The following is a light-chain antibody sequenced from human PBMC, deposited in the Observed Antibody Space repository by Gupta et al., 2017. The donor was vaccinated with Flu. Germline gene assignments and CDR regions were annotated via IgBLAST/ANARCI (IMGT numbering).Light chain of an antibody. J-gene: IGLJ3*02. V-gene: IGLV1-47*01. CDR3: SVWDDSLSGRV. CDR2: LSE. Sequence: QSVLTQPPSASGTPGPSVTMSCSGSSSNIGSNSVYWYQQVPGTAPKLLIYLSEKRPSGIPDRFSGSKSGESASLVISGLRSEDEADYYCSVWDDSLSGRVFGGGTRLTVL. CDR1: SSNIGSNS.